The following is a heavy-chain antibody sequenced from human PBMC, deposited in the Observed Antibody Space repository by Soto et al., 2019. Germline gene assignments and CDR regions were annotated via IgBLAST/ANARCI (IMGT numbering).Heavy chain of an antibody. Sequence: SETLSLTCTVSGGSISSGGYYWSWIRQHPGKGLEWIGYIYYSGSTYYNPSLKSRVTISVDTSKNQFSLKLSSVTAADTAVYYCAKDIVVVPAAMLKDYYYGMDVWGQGTTVTVSS. CDR2: IYYSGST. V-gene: IGHV4-31*03. CDR1: GGSISSGGYY. D-gene: IGHD2-2*01. CDR3: AKDIVVVPAAMLKDYYYGMDV. J-gene: IGHJ6*02.